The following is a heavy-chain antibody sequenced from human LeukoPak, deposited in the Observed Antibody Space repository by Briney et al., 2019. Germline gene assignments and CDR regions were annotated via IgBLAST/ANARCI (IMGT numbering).Heavy chain of an antibody. CDR2: ISSSSSYI. J-gene: IGHJ4*02. D-gene: IGHD6-19*01. V-gene: IGHV3-21*04. CDR1: GFTFSSYS. CDR3: AKGTSTYSSGSFDY. Sequence: GGSLRLSCAASGFTFSSYSVNWVRQAPGKGLEWVSSISSSSSYIYYADSVKGRFTISRDNSNNMLYLQMTSLRAEDTAVYYCAKGTSTYSSGSFDYWGRGTLVTVSS.